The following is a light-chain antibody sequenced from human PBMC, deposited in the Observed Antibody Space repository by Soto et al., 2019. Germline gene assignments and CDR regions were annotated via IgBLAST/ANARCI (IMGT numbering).Light chain of an antibody. CDR1: QSISSW. J-gene: IGKJ4*01. CDR2: DAS. V-gene: IGKV1-5*01. Sequence: DIQMTQSPSTLSASVGDRVTITCRASQSISSWLAWYQQKPGKAPKLLIYDASSLESGVPSRFSGSGSGTEFPLTISSLPPNHFATYNCKPYYISPLPFAGGNKV. CDR3: KPYYISPLP.